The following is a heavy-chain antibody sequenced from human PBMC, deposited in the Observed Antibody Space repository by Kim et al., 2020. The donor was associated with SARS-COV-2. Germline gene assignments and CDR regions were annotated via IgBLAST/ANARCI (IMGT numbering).Heavy chain of an antibody. J-gene: IGHJ4*02. Sequence: SETLSLTCTVSGGSVSSGSYYWSWIRQPPGKGLEWIGYIYYSGSTNYNPSLKSRVTISVDTSKNQFSLKLSSVTAADTAVYYCARDLYLGYCSGGSCYHGRIIDYWGQGTLVTVSS. V-gene: IGHV4-61*01. D-gene: IGHD2-15*01. CDR1: GGSVSSGSYY. CDR2: IYYSGST. CDR3: ARDLYLGYCSGGSCYHGRIIDY.